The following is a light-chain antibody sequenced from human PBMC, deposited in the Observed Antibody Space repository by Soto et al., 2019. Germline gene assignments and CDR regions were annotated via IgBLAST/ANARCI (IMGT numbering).Light chain of an antibody. Sequence: EIVLTQSPATLSLSPGERAALSCRASQSVHNYLAWYQQKPGQAHRLLIYGAYNRATGIQARFSGSGSGTDFTLTIRSLEPEDFAVYYCKQRSNWPPTFGQGTRLEIK. CDR3: KQRSNWPPT. V-gene: IGKV3-11*01. CDR2: GAY. J-gene: IGKJ5*01. CDR1: QSVHNY.